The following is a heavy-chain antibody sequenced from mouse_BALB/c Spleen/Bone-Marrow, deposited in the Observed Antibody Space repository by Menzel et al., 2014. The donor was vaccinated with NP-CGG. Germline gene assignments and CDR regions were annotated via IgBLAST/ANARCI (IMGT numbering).Heavy chain of an antibody. D-gene: IGHD1-2*01. CDR1: GFTFSDYY. J-gene: IGHJ4*01. CDR2: ISDGGSYT. Sequence: EVKLMESGGGLVKPGGSLKLSCAAPGFTFSDYYMYWVRQTPEKRLEWVATISDGGSYTYYPDSVKGRFTISRDNAKNNLYLQMSSLKSEDTAMYYCARVLRPHYYAMDYWGQGTSVTVSS. V-gene: IGHV5-4*02. CDR3: ARVLRPHYYAMDY.